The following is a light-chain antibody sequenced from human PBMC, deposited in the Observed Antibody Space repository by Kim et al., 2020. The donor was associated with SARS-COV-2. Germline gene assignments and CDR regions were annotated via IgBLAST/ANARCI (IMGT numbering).Light chain of an antibody. V-gene: IGKV1-27*01. CDR2: AAS. CDR3: QKYNSVPQP. J-gene: IGKJ1*01. CDR1: QGISNF. Sequence: DIQMTQSPSSLSASVGDIITITCRASQGISNFLAWYQQKPGKVPKLLIDAASTLQSEVPSRFSGSGSGTDFTLTISSLQPEDVATYYCQKYNSVPQPFGQGTKVDIK.